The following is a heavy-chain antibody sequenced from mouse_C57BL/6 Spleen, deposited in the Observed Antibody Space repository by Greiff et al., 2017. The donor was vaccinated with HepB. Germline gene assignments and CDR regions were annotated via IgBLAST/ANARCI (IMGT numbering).Heavy chain of an antibody. D-gene: IGHD2-4*01. CDR3: ARGWHDYDEGYAMDY. CDR1: GYSFTGYF. V-gene: IGHV1-20*01. J-gene: IGHJ4*01. CDR2: INPYNGDT. Sequence: VQLQQSGPELVKPGDSVKISCKASGYSFTGYFMNWVMQSHGKSLEWIGRINPYNGDTFYNQKFKGKATLTVDKSSSTAHMELRSLTSEDSAVYYCARGWHDYDEGYAMDYWGQGTSVTVSS.